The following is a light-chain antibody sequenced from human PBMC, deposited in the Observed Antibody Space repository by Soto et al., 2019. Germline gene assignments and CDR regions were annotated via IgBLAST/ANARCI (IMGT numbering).Light chain of an antibody. CDR3: QAWDGNTVG. Sequence: SSELTQPPSVSVSPGQTASITCSGDKLWDRYVCWYQQKAGQSPVLVIFQDRKRPSGIPERVSGSNAGNTATLTISGTQAMDEADDYCQAWDGNTVGFGGGTKLTFL. J-gene: IGLJ2*01. CDR1: KLWDRY. V-gene: IGLV3-1*01. CDR2: QDR.